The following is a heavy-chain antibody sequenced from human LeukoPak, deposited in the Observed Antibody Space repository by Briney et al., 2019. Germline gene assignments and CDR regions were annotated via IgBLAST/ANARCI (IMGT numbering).Heavy chain of an antibody. CDR2: ISGSGGST. CDR1: GFTFSSYA. J-gene: IGHJ4*02. CDR3: ARDYQGHFEY. V-gene: IGHV3-23*01. Sequence: TGGSLRLSCAASGFTFSSYAMSWVRQAPGKGLEWVSAISGSGGSTYYADSVKGRFTISRDNAKNSLYLQMNSLRVEDTAVYYCARDYQGHFEYWGQGTLVTVSS. D-gene: IGHD2-2*01.